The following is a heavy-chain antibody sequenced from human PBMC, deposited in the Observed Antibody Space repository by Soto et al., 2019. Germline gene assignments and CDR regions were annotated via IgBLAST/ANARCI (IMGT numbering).Heavy chain of an antibody. D-gene: IGHD3-22*01. J-gene: IGHJ4*02. Sequence: SVKVSCKASGGTFSRNTISWVRQAPGQGLEWMGGIMPIFGSANYAQKFQGRVTITADENTRTVYMELSRLRSEDTAIYYCARQFDSDTSGYYYAYWGQGTLVTVSS. CDR2: IMPIFGSA. V-gene: IGHV1-69*13. CDR3: ARQFDSDTSGYYYAY. CDR1: GGTFSRNT.